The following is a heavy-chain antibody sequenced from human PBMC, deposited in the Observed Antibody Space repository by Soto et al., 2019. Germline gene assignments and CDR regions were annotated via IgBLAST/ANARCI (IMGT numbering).Heavy chain of an antibody. CDR3: ARTSGSSPRLYYYYYGMDV. V-gene: IGHV5-10-1*01. CDR2: IDPSDSYT. Sequence: GESLKISCKGSGYSFTSYWISWVRQMPGKGLEWMGRIDPSDSYTNYSPSLQGHVTISADKSISTAYLQWSSLKASDTAMYYCARTSGSSPRLYYYYYGMDVWGQGTTVTVSS. J-gene: IGHJ6*02. CDR1: GYSFTSYW. D-gene: IGHD1-26*01.